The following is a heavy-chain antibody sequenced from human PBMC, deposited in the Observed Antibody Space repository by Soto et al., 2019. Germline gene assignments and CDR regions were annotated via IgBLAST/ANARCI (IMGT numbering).Heavy chain of an antibody. Sequence: SETLYLTCTVSGDSINDHYWSWIRQPPGEGLEWLGHSYYTGTTYYNPSLKSRVTISVDTSKNQFSLRLSSVTAADTAVYFCAREAPPGSGSSYFYYMDVWGRGTTVTVSS. CDR1: GDSINDHY. D-gene: IGHD3-10*01. J-gene: IGHJ6*03. CDR3: AREAPPGSGSSYFYYMDV. CDR2: SYYTGTT. V-gene: IGHV4-59*11.